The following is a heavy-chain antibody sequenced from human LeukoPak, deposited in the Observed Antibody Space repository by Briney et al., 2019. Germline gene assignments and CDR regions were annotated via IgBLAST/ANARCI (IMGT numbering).Heavy chain of an antibody. Sequence: PGGSLRLSCAASGFTFSGHWMSWVRQAPGKGLEWVANINQGGSDKYYVDSVKGRFTISRDNSRDTLSLQMNSPRDEDTAVYYCAKLWYTSASTVMDVWGRGTTVTVSS. V-gene: IGHV3-7*03. CDR1: GFTFSGHW. CDR2: INQGGSDK. J-gene: IGHJ6*03. D-gene: IGHD6-19*01. CDR3: AKLWYTSASTVMDV.